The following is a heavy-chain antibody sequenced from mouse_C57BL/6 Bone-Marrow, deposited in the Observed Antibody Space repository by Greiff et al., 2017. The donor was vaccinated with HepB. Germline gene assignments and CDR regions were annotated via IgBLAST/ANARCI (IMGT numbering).Heavy chain of an antibody. V-gene: IGHV5-17*01. CDR2: ISSGSSTI. Sequence: VQLQQSGGGLVKPGGSLKLSCAASGFTFSDYGMHWVRQAPEKGLEWVAYISSGSSTIYYADTVKGRFTISRDNAKNTLFLQMTSLRSEDTAMYYCARGEGISWFAYWGQGTLVTVSA. CDR3: ARGEGISWFAY. J-gene: IGHJ3*01. CDR1: GFTFSDYG.